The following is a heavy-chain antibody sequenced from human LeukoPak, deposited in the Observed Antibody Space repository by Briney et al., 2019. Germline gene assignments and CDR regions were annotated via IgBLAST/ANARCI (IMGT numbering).Heavy chain of an antibody. J-gene: IGHJ5*02. V-gene: IGHV3-23*01. D-gene: IGHD1-26*01. CDR3: AKEKWELPPYNWFDP. CDR1: GFTFSSYA. Sequence: GGSLRLSCAASGFTFSSYAMSWVCQAPGKGLEWVSAIGGSGGSTYYADSVKGRFTISRDNSKNTLYLQMNSLTAEDTAVYYCAKEKWELPPYNWFDPWGQGTLVTVSS. CDR2: IGGSGGST.